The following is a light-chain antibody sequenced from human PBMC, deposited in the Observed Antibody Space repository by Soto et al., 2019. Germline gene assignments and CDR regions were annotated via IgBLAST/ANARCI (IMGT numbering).Light chain of an antibody. Sequence: HSAPTQPRSVSGSPGQSVTISCTGTSSDVGGYNYVSWYQQHPGKAPKLMIYDVSKRPSGVPDRFSGSKSGNTASLTISGLKAEDEADYYCYSYAGVSYVCGAGTKVTVL. CDR1: SSDVGGYNY. V-gene: IGLV2-11*01. J-gene: IGLJ1*01. CDR2: DVS. CDR3: YSYAGVSYV.